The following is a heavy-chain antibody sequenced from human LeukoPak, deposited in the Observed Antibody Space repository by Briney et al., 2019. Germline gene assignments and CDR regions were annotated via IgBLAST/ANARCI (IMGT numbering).Heavy chain of an antibody. J-gene: IGHJ5*02. CDR3: ARDFGYCSGGSCYAAFATNWFDP. CDR1: GYTFTGYY. Sequence: VASVKVSCKASGYTFTGYYMHWVRQAPGQGLEWMGWINPNSGGTNYAQKFQGRVTMTRDTSISTAYMELSRLRSDDTAVYYCARDFGYCSGGSCYAAFATNWFDPWGQGTLVTVSS. CDR2: INPNSGGT. V-gene: IGHV1-2*02. D-gene: IGHD2-15*01.